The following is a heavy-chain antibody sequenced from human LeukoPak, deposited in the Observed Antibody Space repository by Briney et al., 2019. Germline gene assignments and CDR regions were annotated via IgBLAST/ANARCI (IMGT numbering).Heavy chain of an antibody. J-gene: IGHJ4*02. Sequence: GGSLRLSCAASGFTFSRDWMHWVRQAPGKGPVWVSRISDDGSITTYADSVKGRFTISRDNAKSTMFLQMNSLRAEDTAVYFCARRYYETNVYDRLFDHWGQGILVTVSS. CDR1: GFTFSRDW. D-gene: IGHD3-22*01. CDR3: ARRYYETNVYDRLFDH. V-gene: IGHV3-74*03. CDR2: ISDDGSIT.